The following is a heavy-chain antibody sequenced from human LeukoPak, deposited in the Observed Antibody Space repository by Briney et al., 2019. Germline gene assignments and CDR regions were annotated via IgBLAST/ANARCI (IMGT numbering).Heavy chain of an antibody. D-gene: IGHD5-12*01. CDR1: GYTFTSYD. J-gene: IGHJ5*02. V-gene: IGHV1-8*01. CDR2: MNPNSGNT. CDR3: ARDRGIVANPRYNWFDP. Sequence: ASVKVSCKASGYTFTSYDINWVRQATGQGLEWMGWMNPNSGNTGYAQKFQGRVTMTRNTSISTAYMELSSLRSEDTAVYYCARDRGIVANPRYNWFDPWGQGTLVTVSS.